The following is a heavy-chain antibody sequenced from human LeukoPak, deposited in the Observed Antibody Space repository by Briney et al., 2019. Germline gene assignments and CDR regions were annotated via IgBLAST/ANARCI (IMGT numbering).Heavy chain of an antibody. CDR1: GFTVSSNY. Sequence: PGGSLRLSCAASGFTVSSNYMSWVRQAPGKGLEWVSVIFAGGTTYYTDSVKGRCTISRDNSKNTLYLQMNSLRAEDTAVYYCARGITIFGLAKYAMDVWGQGTTVTVSS. V-gene: IGHV3-66*01. J-gene: IGHJ6*02. D-gene: IGHD3-3*01. CDR3: ARGITIFGLAKYAMDV. CDR2: IFAGGTT.